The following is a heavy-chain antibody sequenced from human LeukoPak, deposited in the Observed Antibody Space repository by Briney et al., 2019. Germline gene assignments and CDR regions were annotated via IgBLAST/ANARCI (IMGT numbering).Heavy chain of an antibody. D-gene: IGHD3-22*01. CDR2: IIPIFGTA. V-gene: IGHV1-69*01. CDR1: GGTFSSYA. Sequence: SVKVSCKASGGTFSSYAISWVRQAPGQGLEWMGGIIPIFGTANYAQKFQGRVTITADESTSTAYMELSSLRAEDTAVYYCARDPSSGYYYYFDYWGQGTLVTVSS. CDR3: ARDPSSGYYYYFDY. J-gene: IGHJ4*02.